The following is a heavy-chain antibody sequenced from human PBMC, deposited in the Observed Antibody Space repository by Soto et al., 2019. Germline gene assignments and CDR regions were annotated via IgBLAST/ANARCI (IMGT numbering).Heavy chain of an antibody. D-gene: IGHD2-15*01. Sequence: QVQLVQSGAEVKKPGASVQVSCKASGYTFTSYDISWVRQAPGQGLEWMGWISTYNGNTNYAQKLQGRVTMTTDTSTSTAYMELRSLRSDDTAVYYCARGFRVAATRWWFDPWGQGTLVTVSS. CDR2: ISTYNGNT. J-gene: IGHJ5*02. V-gene: IGHV1-18*01. CDR3: ARGFRVAATRWWFDP. CDR1: GYTFTSYD.